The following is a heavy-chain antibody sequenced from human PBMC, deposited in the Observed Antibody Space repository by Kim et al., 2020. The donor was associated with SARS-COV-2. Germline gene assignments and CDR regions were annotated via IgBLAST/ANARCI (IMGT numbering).Heavy chain of an antibody. Sequence: ASVKVSCKASGYTFTSYGISWVRQAPGQGLEWMGWISAYNGNTNYAQKLQGRVTMTTDTSTSTAYMELRSLRSDDTAVYYCARDLILMGNGGHDYWGQGTLVTVSS. V-gene: IGHV1-18*01. J-gene: IGHJ4*02. CDR2: ISAYNGNT. CDR3: ARDLILMGNGGHDY. CDR1: GYTFTSYG. D-gene: IGHD2-8*01.